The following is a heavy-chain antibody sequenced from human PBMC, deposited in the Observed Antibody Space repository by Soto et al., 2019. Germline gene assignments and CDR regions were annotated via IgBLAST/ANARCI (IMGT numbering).Heavy chain of an antibody. CDR2: ISYDGSNK. V-gene: IGHV3-30-3*01. CDR3: ARSRSRDLNGDY. CDR1: GFTFSSYA. J-gene: IGHJ4*02. D-gene: IGHD1-26*01. Sequence: GGSLRLSCAASGFTFSSYAMHWVRQAPGKGLEWVAVISYDGSNKYYADSVKGRFTISRDNSKNTLYLQMNSLRAEDTAVYYCARSRSRDLNGDYWGQGTLVTVSS.